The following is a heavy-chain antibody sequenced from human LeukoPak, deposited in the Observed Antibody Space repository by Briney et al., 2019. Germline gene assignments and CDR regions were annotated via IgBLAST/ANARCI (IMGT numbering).Heavy chain of an antibody. CDR1: GYTFTSYY. V-gene: IGHV1-46*01. Sequence: GASVKVSCKASGYTFTSYYMHWVRQAPGQGLEWMGIINPSGGSTSYAQKFQGRVTMTRDTSTSTVYMELSSLRSEDTAVYYCARADSGYDSDSFYYYYYGMDVWGQGTTVTVSS. CDR2: INPSGGST. J-gene: IGHJ6*02. CDR3: ARADSGYDSDSFYYYYYGMDV. D-gene: IGHD5-12*01.